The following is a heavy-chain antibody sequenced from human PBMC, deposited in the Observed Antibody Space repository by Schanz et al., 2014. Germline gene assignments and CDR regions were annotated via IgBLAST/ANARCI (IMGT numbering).Heavy chain of an antibody. D-gene: IGHD5-12*01. V-gene: IGHV3-11*06. CDR3: AREGEWGYDPPRH. CDR2: ISSSSIYT. Sequence: QVQLVESGGTLVKPGGSLRLSCVVSGFTFSDYYMSWIRQAPGKGLEWVSYISSSSIYTNYADSVKGRFTISRDNAKNSLYLQMNSLRADDTAVYYYAREGEWGYDPPRHWGQGTLVTVSS. J-gene: IGHJ4*02. CDR1: GFTFSDYY.